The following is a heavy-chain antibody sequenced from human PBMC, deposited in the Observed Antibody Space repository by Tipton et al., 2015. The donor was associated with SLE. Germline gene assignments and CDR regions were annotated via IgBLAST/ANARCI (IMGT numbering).Heavy chain of an antibody. Sequence: TLSLTCTVSGGSINNYYWNWIRQPPGKGLEWIGYVYYSGSTDYNPSLKSRVTISVDTSKYQFSLKLSSVSAADTAVYYCARDFWSGYGFFDSWGQGTLVTVSS. J-gene: IGHJ4*02. CDR2: VYYSGST. D-gene: IGHD3-3*01. CDR3: ARDFWSGYGFFDS. V-gene: IGHV4-59*01. CDR1: GGSINNYY.